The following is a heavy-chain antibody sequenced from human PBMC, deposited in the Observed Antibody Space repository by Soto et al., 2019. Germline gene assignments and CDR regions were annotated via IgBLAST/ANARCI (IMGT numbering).Heavy chain of an antibody. CDR1: GFTFSNAW. J-gene: IGHJ2*01. D-gene: IGHD4-17*01. Sequence: EVQLVEPGGGLVEPGGSLRLSCAASGFTFSNAWMSWVRQAPGKGLEWVGRIKSKSDGGTTDYAAPVKGRFTFSRDDSKNTLFLQMNSLKTEDTAVYYCTTLTTVTTSRYFDLWGRGTLVTVSS. V-gene: IGHV3-15*01. CDR2: IKSKSDGGTT. CDR3: TTLTTVTTSRYFDL.